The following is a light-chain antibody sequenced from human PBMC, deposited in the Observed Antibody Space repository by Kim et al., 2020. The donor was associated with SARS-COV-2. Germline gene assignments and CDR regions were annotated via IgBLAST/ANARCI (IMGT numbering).Light chain of an antibody. CDR2: DDN. J-gene: IGLJ3*02. Sequence: GKPVTISCTRSGANLAFNYVQCYQQRPGTSPITVIYDDNQRPSRVPDRFSGSIYSSSNSASLTISGPKAEDEADYYCQSYDGSRGVFGGGTQLTVL. CDR1: GANLAFNY. CDR3: QSYDGSRGV. V-gene: IGLV6-57*01.